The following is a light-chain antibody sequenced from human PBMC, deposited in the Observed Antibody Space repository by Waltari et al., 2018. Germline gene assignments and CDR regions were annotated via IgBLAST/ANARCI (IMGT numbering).Light chain of an antibody. V-gene: IGKV4-1*01. Sequence: DIVMTQSPDSLAVSLGERATINCKTSQSVLYSSKYKNYLAWYQQKPGQPLKLLIYLASTRESCLTDRFSGIGSWTDVTLPSSGLLSEYVGLSCCPQYYTTPLTFGPGTKVDIK. CDR1: QSVLYSSKYKNY. J-gene: IGKJ3*01. CDR3: PQYYTTPLT. CDR2: LAS.